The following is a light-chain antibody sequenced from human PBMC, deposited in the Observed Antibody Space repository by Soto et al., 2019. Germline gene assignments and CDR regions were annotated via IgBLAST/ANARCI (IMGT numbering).Light chain of an antibody. Sequence: EIVMTQSPAALSVSPGERATLSCRASQSVRRNLAWYQQKPGQSPRLLIYDVSTRATGIPARFSGGGSGTEFTLTISSLHSEDVAVYHCQQYLKWPLYSFGQGTKLEIK. J-gene: IGKJ2*03. CDR1: QSVRRN. CDR3: QQYLKWPLYS. CDR2: DVS. V-gene: IGKV3D-15*01.